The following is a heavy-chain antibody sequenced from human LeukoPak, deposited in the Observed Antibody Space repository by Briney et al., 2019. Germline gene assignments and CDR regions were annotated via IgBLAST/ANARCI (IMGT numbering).Heavy chain of an antibody. J-gene: IGHJ4*02. CDR1: GFTFSSYA. V-gene: IGHV3-23*01. CDR2: ISGSGGST. Sequence: GGSLRLSCAASGFTFSSYAMSWVRQAPGEGLECVTAISGSGGSTYYADPVKGRFTISRDNAKNSLYLQMNSLRAEDTAVYYCARGRVSYRLNALDYWGQGTLVTVSS. D-gene: IGHD3-16*02. CDR3: ARGRVSYRLNALDY.